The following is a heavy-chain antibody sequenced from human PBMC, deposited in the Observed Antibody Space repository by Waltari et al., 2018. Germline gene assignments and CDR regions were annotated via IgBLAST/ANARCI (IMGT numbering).Heavy chain of an antibody. CDR1: GFSLSRYW. Sequence: EVQLVESGGGLVQTGGSLRLSCVASGFSLSRYWMYWVRQAPGKGPVGVSRIKTGGRYAEYADAVKGRFIISRENAKNTLYLQMNSLGVEDTAVYYCATGGLGLTGLDLWGQGTLVTVSS. D-gene: IGHD6-19*01. V-gene: IGHV3-74*03. J-gene: IGHJ5*02. CDR2: IKTGGRYA. CDR3: ATGGLGLTGLDL.